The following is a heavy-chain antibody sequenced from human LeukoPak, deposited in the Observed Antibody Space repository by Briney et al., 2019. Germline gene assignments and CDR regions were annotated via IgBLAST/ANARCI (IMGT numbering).Heavy chain of an antibody. CDR1: GGSFSGYY. CDR3: ARGHYGESYNWFDP. Sequence: SETLSLTCAVYGGSFSGYYWSWTRQPPGKGLEWIGEINHSGSTNYNPSLKSRVTISVDTSKNQFSLKLSSVTAADTAVYYCARGHYGESYNWFDPWGQGTLVTVSS. CDR2: INHSGST. V-gene: IGHV4-34*01. D-gene: IGHD4-17*01. J-gene: IGHJ5*02.